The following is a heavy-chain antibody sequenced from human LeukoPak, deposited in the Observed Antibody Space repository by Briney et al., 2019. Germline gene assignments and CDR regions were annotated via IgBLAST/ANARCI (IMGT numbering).Heavy chain of an antibody. CDR3: ANGNDFWSGYYNNGRAFDI. J-gene: IGHJ3*02. CDR2: ISAYNGNT. Sequence: GASVKVSCKASGYTFTSYGISWVRQAPGQGLEWMGWISAYNGNTNYAQKFQGRVTMTRDTSISTAYMELSRLRSDDTAVYYCANGNDFWSGYYNNGRAFDIWGQGTMVTVSS. D-gene: IGHD3-3*01. V-gene: IGHV1-18*01. CDR1: GYTFTSYG.